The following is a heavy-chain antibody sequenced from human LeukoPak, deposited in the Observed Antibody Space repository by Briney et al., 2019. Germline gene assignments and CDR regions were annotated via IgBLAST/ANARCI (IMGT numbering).Heavy chain of an antibody. CDR3: ARGDGEVAGGTENWFDP. D-gene: IGHD6-13*01. V-gene: IGHV1-2*02. Sequence: ASVKVSCKASGYTFTGYYMHWVRQAPGQGLEWMGWINPNSGGTNYAQKFQGRVTMTRDMSTSTVYMDLSSLRSEDTAIYYCARGDGEVAGGTENWFDPWGQGTLVIVSS. CDR1: GYTFTGYY. CDR2: INPNSGGT. J-gene: IGHJ5*02.